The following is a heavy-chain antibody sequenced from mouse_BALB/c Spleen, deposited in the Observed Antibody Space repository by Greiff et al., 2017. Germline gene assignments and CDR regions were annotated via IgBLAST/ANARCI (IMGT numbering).Heavy chain of an antibody. CDR2: ISTYYGDA. CDR3: ARGSGPYAMDY. V-gene: IGHV1S137*01. CDR1: GYTFTDYA. J-gene: IGHJ4*01. Sequence: VQLQQSGAELVRPGVSVKISCKGSGYTFTDYAMHWVKQSHAKSLEWIGVISTYYGDASYNQKFKGKATMTVDKSSSTAYMELARLTSEDSAIYYCARGSGPYAMDYWGQGTSVTVSS.